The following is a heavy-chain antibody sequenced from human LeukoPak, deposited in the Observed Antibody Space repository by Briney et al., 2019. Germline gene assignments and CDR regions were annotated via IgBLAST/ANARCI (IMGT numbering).Heavy chain of an antibody. CDR1: GYSFTNYW. V-gene: IGHV5-51*01. CDR2: IYPSDSDT. J-gene: IGHJ2*01. CDR3: ARRSPYSGSYWYFDL. D-gene: IGHD1-26*01. Sequence: GESLKISCKGSGYSFTNYWIGWVRQMPGKGLEWMGIIYPSDSDTRYSPSFQGQVTISADKSISTAYLQRSSLKASDTAMYYCARRSPYSGSYWYFDLWGRGTLVTVSS.